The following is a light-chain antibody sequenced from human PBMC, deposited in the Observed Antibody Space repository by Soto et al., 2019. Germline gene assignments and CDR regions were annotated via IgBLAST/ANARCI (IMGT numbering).Light chain of an antibody. J-gene: IGLJ1*01. CDR3: ISYTISSPYV. CDR1: SSDVGGYNY. CDR2: EVS. Sequence: QSVLTQPASVSGSPGQSITISCTGTSSDVGGYNYVSWYQQHPGKAPKLMIYEVSNRPSGVSNRFSGSKSGNTASLTISGLQAEDEADYYCISYTISSPYVFGTGTKLTVL. V-gene: IGLV2-14*01.